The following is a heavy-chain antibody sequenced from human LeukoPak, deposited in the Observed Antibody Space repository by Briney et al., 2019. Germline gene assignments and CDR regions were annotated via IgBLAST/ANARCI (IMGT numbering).Heavy chain of an antibody. CDR2: INSSGGST. D-gene: IGHD3-10*01. J-gene: IGHJ4*02. Sequence: GGSLRLSCAASGFTFSTYAMTWVRQAPGKGLDWVSTINSSGGSTYYADSVKGRFTISRDNSQNTLYLQMDSLRAEDTAVYYCAKLGGSGSYRLYYFDHWGQGTLVTVSS. CDR1: GFTFSTYA. V-gene: IGHV3-23*01. CDR3: AKLGGSGSYRLYYFDH.